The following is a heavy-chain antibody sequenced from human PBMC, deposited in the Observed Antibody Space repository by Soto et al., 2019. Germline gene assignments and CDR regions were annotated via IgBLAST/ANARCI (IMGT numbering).Heavy chain of an antibody. V-gene: IGHV1-69*17. J-gene: IGHJ4*02. CDR1: GGTFSSYG. Sequence: QVQLVQSGAEVKKPGSSVRVSCKVSGGTFSSYGISWVRQAPGQGLEWMGGIIPTFDIVNYAQSFQGRVTIPADKSTDTVYMELSSLKSEDTAVFYCARVPPGYCSGGACSTYYLDFWGQGTLVTVSS. CDR2: IIPTFDIV. CDR3: ARVPPGYCSGGACSTYYLDF. D-gene: IGHD2-15*01.